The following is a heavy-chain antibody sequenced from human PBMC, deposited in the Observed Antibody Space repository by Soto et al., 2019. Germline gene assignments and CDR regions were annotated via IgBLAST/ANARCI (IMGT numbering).Heavy chain of an antibody. CDR2: IYWDDDK. CDR1: GFSLSTSGVG. V-gene: IGHV2-5*02. CDR3: AHSSTPRYYYGSGSYIFDY. D-gene: IGHD3-10*01. J-gene: IGHJ4*02. Sequence: QITLKESGPTLVKPTQTLTLTCTFSGFSLSTSGVGVGWIRQPPGKALEWLALIYWDDDKRYSPSLKSRRTITKDTSKNQVVLTMTNMDPVDTATYYCAHSSTPRYYYGSGSYIFDYWGQGTLVTVSS.